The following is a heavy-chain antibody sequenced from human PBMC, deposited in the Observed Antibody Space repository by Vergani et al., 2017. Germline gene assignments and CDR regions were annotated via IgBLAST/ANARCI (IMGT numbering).Heavy chain of an antibody. CDR2: ISWNSGSI. Sequence: EVQLVESGGGLVQPGRSLRLSCAASGFTFDDYAMHWVRQAPGKGLEWVSGISWNSGSIGYADSVKGRFTISRDNAKNSLYLQMNSLRAEDTALYYCARVALECLDYWGQGTLVTVSS. CDR1: GFTFDDYA. D-gene: IGHD3-3*01. J-gene: IGHJ4*02. V-gene: IGHV3-9*01. CDR3: ARVALECLDY.